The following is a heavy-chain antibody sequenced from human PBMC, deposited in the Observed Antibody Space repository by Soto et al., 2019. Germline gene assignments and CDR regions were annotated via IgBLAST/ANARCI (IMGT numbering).Heavy chain of an antibody. Sequence: GGSLRLSCAASGFTFSGDSINWVRQAPGKGLEWVSSISTTSTYIYYADSVKGRFTISRDNANNSLHLQMNSLRAEDTAVYYCTRDYVMDVWGQGTTVTVSS. CDR3: TRDYVMDV. CDR1: GFTFSGDS. CDR2: ISTTSTYI. V-gene: IGHV3-21*01. J-gene: IGHJ6*02.